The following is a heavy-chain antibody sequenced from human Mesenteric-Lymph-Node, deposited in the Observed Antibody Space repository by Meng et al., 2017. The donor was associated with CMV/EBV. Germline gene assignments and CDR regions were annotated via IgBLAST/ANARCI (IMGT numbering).Heavy chain of an antibody. J-gene: IGHJ4*02. Sequence: GGSLRLSCAASGFTFSGYAMHWVRQAPGKGLEWVAVISYDGSKEFYADSVKGRFTISRDNSKNTLYLQMNSLRAEDTAVYYCAKDGVGYVDYWGQGTLVTVSS. CDR1: GFTFSGYA. V-gene: IGHV3-30*04. CDR3: AKDGVGYVDY. D-gene: IGHD1-26*01. CDR2: ISYDGSKE.